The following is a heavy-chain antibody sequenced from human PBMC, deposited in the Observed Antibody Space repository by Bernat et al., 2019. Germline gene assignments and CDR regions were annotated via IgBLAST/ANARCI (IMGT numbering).Heavy chain of an antibody. D-gene: IGHD4-17*01. Sequence: EVQLLESGGGLVQPGGSLRLSCAASGFTFSSYAMSWVRQAPGKGLEWVSAISGSGGSTYYADSVKGRFTISRDNSKDTLYLQMNSLRVEDTAEYYCAKVPTTVTTPSYSHYYGIDVWGQGTTVTVSS. J-gene: IGHJ6*02. V-gene: IGHV3-23*01. CDR1: GFTFSSYA. CDR3: AKVPTTVTTPSYSHYYGIDV. CDR2: ISGSGGST.